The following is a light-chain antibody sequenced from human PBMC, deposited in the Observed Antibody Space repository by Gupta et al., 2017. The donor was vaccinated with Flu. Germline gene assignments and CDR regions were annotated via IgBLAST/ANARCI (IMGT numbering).Light chain of an antibody. V-gene: IGLV3-1*01. CDR2: QPD. Sequence: CSGDDMDKKFVCWNHQKSGQSHVFVIGQPDRRHSGFPERFAASASAKTAPLTIAGTQAIDEADYFCQACEDHSVIFGGGTRLTIL. CDR3: QACEDHSVI. CDR1: DMDKKF. J-gene: IGLJ2*01.